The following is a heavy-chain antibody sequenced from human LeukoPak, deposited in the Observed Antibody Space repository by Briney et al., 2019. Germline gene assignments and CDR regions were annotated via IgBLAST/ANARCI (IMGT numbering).Heavy chain of an antibody. CDR2: IYTTGAT. J-gene: IGHJ4*02. Sequence: SQTLSLTCTVSSGSLNSYYWGWVRQPPGKGLEWIGRIYTTGATQYNPSLKSRLTMSIDTSTSQFSLNLRSVTAADTAVYYCGRQGYTASHYFLDFWSQGTLVAVS. CDR3: GRQGYTASHYFLDF. V-gene: IGHV4-4*07. CDR1: SGSLNSYY. D-gene: IGHD2-2*02.